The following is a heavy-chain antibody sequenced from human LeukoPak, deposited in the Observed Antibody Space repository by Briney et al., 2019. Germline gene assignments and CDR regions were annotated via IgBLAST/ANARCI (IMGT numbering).Heavy chain of an antibody. J-gene: IGHJ3*02. V-gene: IGHV1-3*01. CDR1: GYTFTSYA. CDR2: INAGNGST. D-gene: IGHD2-15*01. CDR3: ARDVEDSAFDI. Sequence: ASVKVSCKASGYTFTSYAMHWVRQAPGQRLEWMGWINAGNGSTKYSQKFQGRVTITRDTSASTAYMELSSLRSEDTAVYYCARDVEDSAFDIWGQGTMVTVSS.